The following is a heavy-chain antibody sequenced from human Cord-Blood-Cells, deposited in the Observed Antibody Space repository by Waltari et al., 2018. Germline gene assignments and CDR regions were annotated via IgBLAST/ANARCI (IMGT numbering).Heavy chain of an antibody. CDR2: INHSGST. CDR1: GGSFSGYY. Sequence: QVQLQQWGAGLLKPSETLSLTCAVYGGSFSGYYWSWIRQPPGKGLEWIGEINHSGSTNYNPSLKSRVTISVDTSKNQFSLKLSSVTAADTVVYYCARVVVTAIPDYWGQGTLVTVSS. J-gene: IGHJ4*02. D-gene: IGHD2-21*02. V-gene: IGHV4-34*01. CDR3: ARVVVTAIPDY.